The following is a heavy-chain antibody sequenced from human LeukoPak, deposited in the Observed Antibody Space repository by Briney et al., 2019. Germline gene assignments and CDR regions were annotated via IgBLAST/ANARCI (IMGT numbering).Heavy chain of an antibody. D-gene: IGHD4-23*01. CDR1: GYSFSSYW. CDR2: IYPSDSAT. CDR3: ARPGLEGGNSPYYFDY. Sequence: PGQSLKISCKGSGYSFSSYWIGWVRQMPGKGLEWMGIIYPSDSATTYSPSFQGQVTISVDKSISTAYLQWSTLKASDSAMYYCARPGLEGGNSPYYFDYWGQGTLVTVSS. V-gene: IGHV5-51*01. J-gene: IGHJ4*02.